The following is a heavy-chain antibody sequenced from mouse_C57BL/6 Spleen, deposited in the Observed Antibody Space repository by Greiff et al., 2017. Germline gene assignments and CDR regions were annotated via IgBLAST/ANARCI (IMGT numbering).Heavy chain of an antibody. Sequence: QVQLQQPGAELVKPGASVKMSCKASGYTFTSYWITWVKQRPGQGLEWIGDIYPGSGSTNYNEKFKSKATLTVDTSSSTAYMQLSSLTSEDSAVYYCARTGYSNSAMDYWGQGTSVTFSS. CDR3: ARTGYSNSAMDY. CDR1: GYTFTSYW. J-gene: IGHJ4*01. CDR2: IYPGSGST. V-gene: IGHV1-55*01. D-gene: IGHD2-5*01.